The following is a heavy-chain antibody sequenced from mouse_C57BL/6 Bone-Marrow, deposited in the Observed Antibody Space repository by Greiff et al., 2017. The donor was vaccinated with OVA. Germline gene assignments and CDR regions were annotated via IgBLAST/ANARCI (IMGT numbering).Heavy chain of an antibody. CDR1: GYTFTNYW. CDR3: ARSLPPDY. J-gene: IGHJ2*01. V-gene: IGHV1-63*01. Sequence: VKVVESGAELVRPGTSVKMSCKASGYTFTNYWIGWAKQRPGHGLEWIGDIYPGGGYTNYNEKFKGKATLTADKSSSTAYMQFSSLTSEDSAIYYCARSLPPDYWGQGTTLTVSS. CDR2: IYPGGGYT.